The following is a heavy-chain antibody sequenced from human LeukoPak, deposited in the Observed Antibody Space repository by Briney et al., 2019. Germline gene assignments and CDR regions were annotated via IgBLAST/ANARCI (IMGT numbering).Heavy chain of an antibody. Sequence: ASVKVSCKASGGTFSSYAISWVRQAPGQGLEWMGWINPNSGGTNYAQKFQGRVTMTRDTSISTAYMELSRLRSDDTAVYYCARDRDSSSWYGFYYYYYMDVWGKGTTVTVSS. CDR3: ARDRDSSSWYGFYYYYYMDV. J-gene: IGHJ6*03. D-gene: IGHD6-13*01. CDR1: GGTFSSYA. V-gene: IGHV1-2*02. CDR2: INPNSGGT.